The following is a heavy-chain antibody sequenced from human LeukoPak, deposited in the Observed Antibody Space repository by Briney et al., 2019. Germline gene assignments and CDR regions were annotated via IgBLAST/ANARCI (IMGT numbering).Heavy chain of an antibody. CDR3: AKAVGVASLIVDALHV. D-gene: IGHD1-26*01. CDR1: GFNFDDYA. Sequence: GGSLRLSCAASGFNFDDYAMHWVRQTPGKGLEWVSGLTWNSYTIVYADSMKGRFTISRDNAKNTLYLQMNSLRVEDTAIYYCAKAVGVASLIVDALHVWGQGTMVTVSP. CDR2: LTWNSYTI. J-gene: IGHJ3*01. V-gene: IGHV3-9*01.